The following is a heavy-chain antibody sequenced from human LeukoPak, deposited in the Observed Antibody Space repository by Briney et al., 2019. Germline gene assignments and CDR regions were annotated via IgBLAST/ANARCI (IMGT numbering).Heavy chain of an antibody. CDR2: INHSGNT. CDR1: GGSFSGYY. D-gene: IGHD1-1*01. V-gene: IGHV4-34*01. Sequence: SETLSLTCAVYGGSFSGYYWSWIRQPPGKGLEWIGEINHSGNTNYNPSLKSRVTISVDTSKNQFSLKLSSVTAADTAVYYCARGHAGPPGDYYYYMDVWGKGTTVTVSS. J-gene: IGHJ6*03. CDR3: ARGHAGPPGDYYYYMDV.